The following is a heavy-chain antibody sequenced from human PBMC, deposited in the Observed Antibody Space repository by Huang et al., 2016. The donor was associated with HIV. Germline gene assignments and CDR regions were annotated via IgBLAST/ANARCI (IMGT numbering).Heavy chain of an antibody. CDR1: GGSFSGYY. D-gene: IGHD6-19*01. CDR2: INHIGKT. CDR3: AREKAADSAWYGVYYFDY. V-gene: IGHV4-34*01. Sequence: QVQLRQWGAGLVKPSETLSLTCAVYGGSFSGYYWTWIRQSPGKGLEWIGEINHIGKTNDRPSRKSRVTISKDTAKNQCSLQLTSGSAADTGVYFCAREKAADSAWYGVYYFDYWGEGALVTVTS. J-gene: IGHJ4*02.